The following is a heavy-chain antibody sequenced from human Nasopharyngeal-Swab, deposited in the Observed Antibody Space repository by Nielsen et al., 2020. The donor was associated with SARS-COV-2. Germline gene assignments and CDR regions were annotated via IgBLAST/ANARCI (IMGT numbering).Heavy chain of an antibody. V-gene: IGHV3-33*01. Sequence: GGSLRLSCAASGFTFSSYGMHWVRQAPGKGLEWVAVIWYDGSNKYYADSVKGRFTISRDNSKNTLYLQMNSLRAEDTAVYYCERGPWSGYTMPYYYYYGMDVWGQGTTVTVSS. J-gene: IGHJ6*02. CDR1: GFTFSSYG. D-gene: IGHD3-3*01. CDR3: ERGPWSGYTMPYYYYYGMDV. CDR2: IWYDGSNK.